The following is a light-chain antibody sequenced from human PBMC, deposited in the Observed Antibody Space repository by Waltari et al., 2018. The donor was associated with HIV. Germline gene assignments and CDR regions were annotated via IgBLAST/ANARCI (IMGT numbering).Light chain of an antibody. V-gene: IGLV2-11*01. CDR3: CSYADDYTWV. CDR2: GVN. CDR1: SSDVGDYNY. Sequence: QSALTQPRSVSGSPGQSVTISCTGTSSDVGDYNYVSWYQQPPAKAPTLMIFGVNKRPSGVPDRCSGSKSGNTASLTISGLQAEEEADYYGCSYADDYTWVFGGGTKLTVL. J-gene: IGLJ3*02.